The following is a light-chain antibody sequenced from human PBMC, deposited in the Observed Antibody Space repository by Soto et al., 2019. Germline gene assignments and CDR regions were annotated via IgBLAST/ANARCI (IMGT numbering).Light chain of an antibody. Sequence: EIVMPQSPATLSVSPGERATLSCRASQSVSSKLAWYQQKPGQAPRLLIYGASTRATGIPARFSGSGSGTEFTLTISSLQSEDFAVYYCQQYNNWPPWTFGQGTKVDIK. J-gene: IGKJ1*01. CDR1: QSVSSK. CDR3: QQYNNWPPWT. V-gene: IGKV3-15*01. CDR2: GAS.